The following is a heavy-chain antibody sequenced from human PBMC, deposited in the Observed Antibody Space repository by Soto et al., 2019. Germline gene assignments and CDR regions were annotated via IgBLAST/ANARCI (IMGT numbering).Heavy chain of an antibody. D-gene: IGHD4-17*01. CDR3: ASARDYGDSQGFDY. CDR1: GFTFSNYG. V-gene: IGHV3-30*03. CDR2: ISYDGSDK. J-gene: IGHJ4*02. Sequence: QVQLVESGGGVVQPGRSLRLSCAASGFTFSNYGMHWVRQAPGKGLEWVAVISYDGSDKYYAGSVKGRFTISRDNSKNTLYLQMNSLRAEYTAVYYWASARDYGDSQGFDYWGQGTLVTVSS.